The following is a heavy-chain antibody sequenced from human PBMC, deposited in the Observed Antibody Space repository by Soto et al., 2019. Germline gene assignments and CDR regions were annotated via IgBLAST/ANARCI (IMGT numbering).Heavy chain of an antibody. V-gene: IGHV3-23*01. CDR3: ARRDCGSGRNCEFGAPAFAY. CDR2: VSSSGSST. J-gene: IGHJ4*02. D-gene: IGHD2-21*01. Sequence: EVQLLESGGDLVQPGGSLRLSCAASGFTVSDYDMSWVRQAPGKGLEWVSSVSSSGSSTYYADSVKGRFTISRDNSKNTLYLQMSSLGAADTAVYHCARRDCGSGRNCEFGAPAFAYWGQGNLVTVTS. CDR1: GFTVSDYD.